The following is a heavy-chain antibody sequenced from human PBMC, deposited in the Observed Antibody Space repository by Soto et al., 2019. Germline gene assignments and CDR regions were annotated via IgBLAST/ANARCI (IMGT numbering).Heavy chain of an antibody. V-gene: IGHV3-30-3*01. CDR3: ARDPLVDILGYFDY. CDR2: ISYDGSNK. CDR1: GFTFSSYA. Sequence: QVQLVESGGGVVQPGRSLRLSCAASGFTFSSYAMHWVRQAPGKGLEWVAVISYDGSNKYYADSVKGRFTISRDNSKNTLYLQMNSLRAEDTAVYYCARDPLVDILGYFDYWGQGTLVTVSS. D-gene: IGHD3-9*01. J-gene: IGHJ4*02.